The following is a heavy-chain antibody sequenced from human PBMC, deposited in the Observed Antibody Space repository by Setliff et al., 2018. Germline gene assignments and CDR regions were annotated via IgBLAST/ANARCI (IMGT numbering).Heavy chain of an antibody. J-gene: IGHJ4*02. V-gene: IGHV3-48*01. CDR2: ISLSGSHI. Sequence: PGGSLRLSCAASGFTFSSYSMDWFRQAPGKGLEWVSYISLSGSHIYYADSVKGRFTISRDNSNSTLYLQMNSLRVEDTALYYCAKSSGSSSSTNLEYLGPGTLVTVSS. CDR1: GFTFSSYS. CDR3: AKSSGSSSSTNLEY. D-gene: IGHD6-6*01.